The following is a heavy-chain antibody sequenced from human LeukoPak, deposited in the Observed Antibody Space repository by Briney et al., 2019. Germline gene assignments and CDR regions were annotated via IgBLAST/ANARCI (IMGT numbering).Heavy chain of an antibody. CDR2: ISSSTIYI. Sequence: GGSLRLSCAASGFTFSSNTMNWVRQAPGKGLEWVSSISSSTIYIYYADSVKGRFTISRDNAKNSLYLQMNSLRAEDTAVYYCARSKNYFDTSGYYMPIDSWGQGTLVTVSS. CDR3: ARSKNYFDTSGYYMPIDS. J-gene: IGHJ4*02. CDR1: GFTFSSNT. V-gene: IGHV3-21*01. D-gene: IGHD3-22*01.